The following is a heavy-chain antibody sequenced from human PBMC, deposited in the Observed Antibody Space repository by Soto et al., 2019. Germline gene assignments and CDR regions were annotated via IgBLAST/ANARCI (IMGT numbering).Heavy chain of an antibody. CDR1: GFTFSSYS. Sequence: EVQLVESGGGLVKPGGSLRLSCAASGFTFSSYSMNWVRQAPGKGLEWVSSISSSSSYIYYADSVKCRFTISSDNAKNSLYLQMNSLRAADTAVYYCARGGLYCSGGSCKPYYYMDVWGKGTTVTVSS. J-gene: IGHJ6*03. V-gene: IGHV3-21*01. D-gene: IGHD2-15*01. CDR2: ISSSSSYI. CDR3: ARGGLYCSGGSCKPYYYMDV.